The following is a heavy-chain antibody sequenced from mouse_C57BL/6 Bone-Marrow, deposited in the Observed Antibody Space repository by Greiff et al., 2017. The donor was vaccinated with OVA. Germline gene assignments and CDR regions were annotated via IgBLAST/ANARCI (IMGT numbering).Heavy chain of an antibody. V-gene: IGHV1-31*01. CDR3: ARTGSYWYFDD. Sequence: EVKLMESGPELVKPGASVKISCKASGYSFTGYYMHWVKQSHGNILDWIGYIYPYNGVSSSNQKFKGKATLTVDKFYSKAYMELRSPTSEDSAVYFCARTGSYWYFDDWGTGTTVTVSS. CDR2: IYPYNGVS. J-gene: IGHJ1*03. CDR1: GYSFTGYY.